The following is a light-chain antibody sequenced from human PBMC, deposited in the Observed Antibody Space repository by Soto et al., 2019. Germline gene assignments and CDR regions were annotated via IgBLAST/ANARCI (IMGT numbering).Light chain of an antibody. CDR1: QSVSSY. V-gene: IGKV3-11*01. CDR3: QQRRYWPVT. J-gene: IGKJ1*01. Sequence: EIVFTQSPAILSMSPGERATLSCRASQSVSSYFAWYQQKPGQAPRLLIYDASNRATGVPARFSGSGSGTDFTLTISSLEPEDFAVYYCQQRRYWPVTFGQGTKVEIK. CDR2: DAS.